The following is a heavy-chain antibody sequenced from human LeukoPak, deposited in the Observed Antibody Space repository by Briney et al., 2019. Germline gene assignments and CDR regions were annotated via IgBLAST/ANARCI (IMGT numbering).Heavy chain of an antibody. D-gene: IGHD3-10*01. CDR2: IYYSGST. V-gene: IGHV4-59*01. CDR1: GGSISSYY. CDR3: ARDLSGIGAFDP. Sequence: SETLSLTCTVSGGSISSYYWSRIRQPPGKGLEWIGYIYYSGSTNYNPSLKSRVTISVDTSKNQFSLKLSSVTAADTAVYYCARDLSGIGAFDPWGQGTLVTVSS. J-gene: IGHJ5*02.